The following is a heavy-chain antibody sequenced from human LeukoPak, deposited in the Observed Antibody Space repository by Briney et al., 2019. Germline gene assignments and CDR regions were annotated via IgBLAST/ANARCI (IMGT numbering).Heavy chain of an antibody. CDR2: ISSRGDIL. J-gene: IGHJ5*02. V-gene: IGHV3-11*01. CDR3: ARIPSWFDT. CDR1: GFTFGEYY. Sequence: GGPLRLSCAGTGFTFGEYYMTWIRQAPGKRPEWVSYISSRGDILYYMDSVKGRFTISRDNAKNSVYLQMNSLTAEDTAVYYCARIPSWFDTWGQGTPVTVSS.